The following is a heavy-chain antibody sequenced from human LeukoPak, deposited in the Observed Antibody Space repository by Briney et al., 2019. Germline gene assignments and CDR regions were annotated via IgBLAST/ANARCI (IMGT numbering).Heavy chain of an antibody. CDR2: ISYDGSNK. V-gene: IGHV3-30*14. CDR1: GFTFSSYA. Sequence: GGSLRLSCAASGFTFSSYAMHWVRRAPGKGLEWVAVISYDGSNKYYADSVKGRFTISRDNSKNTLYLQMNSLRAEDTAVYYCARRAGAYSHPYDYWGQGTLVTVSS. D-gene: IGHD4/OR15-4a*01. J-gene: IGHJ4*02. CDR3: ARRAGAYSHPYDY.